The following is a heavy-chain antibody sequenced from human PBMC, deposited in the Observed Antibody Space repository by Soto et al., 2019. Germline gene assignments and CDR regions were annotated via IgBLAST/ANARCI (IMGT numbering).Heavy chain of an antibody. CDR2: MYYSGTI. CDR3: ARAVTVYIWFYS. Sequence: SETLSLTCTVSGGAITSSSFYWGWIRQSPGKGLEWIGGMYYSGTIHYNPSLKSRVAISIDASKNQFSLSLSSATAEDTAIYRCARAVTVYIWFYSWGEGILVSVS. CDR1: GGAITSSSFY. D-gene: IGHD2-21*02. V-gene: IGHV4-39*01. J-gene: IGHJ5*01.